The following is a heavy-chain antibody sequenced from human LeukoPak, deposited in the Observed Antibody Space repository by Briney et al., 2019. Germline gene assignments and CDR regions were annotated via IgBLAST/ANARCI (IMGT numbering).Heavy chain of an antibody. Sequence: SQTLSLTCTVSGGSISSGGYYWSWIRQHPGKGLEWIGYIYYSGSTYYNPSLKSRVTISVDTSKNQFSLKLSSVTAADTAVYYCARVGILWWSFDPWGQGTLVTVSS. J-gene: IGHJ5*02. CDR1: GGSISSGGYY. CDR3: ARVGILWWSFDP. V-gene: IGHV4-31*03. CDR2: IYYSGST. D-gene: IGHD2-21*01.